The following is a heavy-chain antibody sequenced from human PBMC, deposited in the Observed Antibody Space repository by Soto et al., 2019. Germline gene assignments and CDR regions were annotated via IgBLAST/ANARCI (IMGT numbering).Heavy chain of an antibody. J-gene: IGHJ6*02. CDR1: GYTFTSYG. V-gene: IGHV1-18*01. CDR3: ARRYCSGGSCWVGYYYYGMDV. D-gene: IGHD2-15*01. Sequence: ASVKVSCKASGYTFTSYGISWVRQAPGQGLEWMGWISAYNSNTNYAQKLQGRVTMTTDTSTSTAYMELRSLRSDDTAVYYCARRYCSGGSCWVGYYYYGMDVWGQGTTVTVSS. CDR2: ISAYNSNT.